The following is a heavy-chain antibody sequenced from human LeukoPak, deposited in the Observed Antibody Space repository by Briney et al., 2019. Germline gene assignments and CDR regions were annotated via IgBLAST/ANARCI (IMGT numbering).Heavy chain of an antibody. CDR2: TYYRSKWNN. J-gene: IGHJ4*02. D-gene: IGHD6-19*01. CDR3: ARGSSGWYYFDY. Sequence: SQTLSLTCAISGDSVSSNSAAWNWIRQSPLRGLEWLGRTYYRSKWNNDYAGSAKSRITINPDTSKNQFSLQLNSVTPEDTAVYYCARGSSGWYYFDYWGQGTLVTVSS. CDR1: GDSVSSNSAA. V-gene: IGHV6-1*01.